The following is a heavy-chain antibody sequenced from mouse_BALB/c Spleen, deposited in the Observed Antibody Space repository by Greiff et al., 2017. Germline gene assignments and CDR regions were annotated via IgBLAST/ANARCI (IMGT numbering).Heavy chain of an antibody. CDR2: IDPANGNT. J-gene: IGHJ2*01. V-gene: IGHV14-3*02. Sequence: DVKLQESGAELVKPGASVKLSCTASGFNIKDTYMHWVKQRPEQGLEWIGRIDPANGNTKYDPKFQGKATITADTSSNTAYLQLSSLTSEDTAVYYCASITTATSAYWGQGTTLTVSS. D-gene: IGHD1-2*01. CDR1: GFNIKDTY. CDR3: ASITTATSAY.